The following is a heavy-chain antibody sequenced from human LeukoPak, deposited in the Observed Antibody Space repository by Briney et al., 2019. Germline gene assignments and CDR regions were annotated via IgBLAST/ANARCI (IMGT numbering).Heavy chain of an antibody. CDR2: IFYSESA. CDR3: ASSSWPGSYFDY. Sequence: SETLSLTCAVSGYSVSSGYYWGWIRQPPGKGLEWIGSIFYSESAYHNPSLRSRVTISLDTSKNQFSLNLRSATAADTAVYYCASSSWPGSYFDYWGQGTLVTVSS. V-gene: IGHV4-38-2*01. J-gene: IGHJ4*02. D-gene: IGHD6-13*01. CDR1: GYSVSSGYY.